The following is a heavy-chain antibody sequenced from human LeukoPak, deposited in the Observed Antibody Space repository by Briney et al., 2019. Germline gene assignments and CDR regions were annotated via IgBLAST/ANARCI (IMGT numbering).Heavy chain of an antibody. CDR2: IYYSGST. V-gene: IGHV4-39*01. CDR1: GGSISTSSFY. CDR3: TRRPRRDYDSSANNWFDP. Sequence: SETLSLTCTVSGGSISTSSFYWGWIRQPPGKGLEWIGRIYYSGSTHYNPSLKSRVTISVDPSKSQFSPQLRSVTATDTAVYYCTRRPRRDYDSSANNWFDPWGQGTLVTVSS. J-gene: IGHJ5*02. D-gene: IGHD3-22*01.